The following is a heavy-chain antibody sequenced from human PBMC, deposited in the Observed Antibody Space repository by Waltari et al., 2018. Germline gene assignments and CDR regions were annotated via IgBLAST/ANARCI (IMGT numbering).Heavy chain of an antibody. Sequence: QVQLQQWGAGLLKPSETLSLTCVVSGGSFSGYYWSWIRQPPGKGLGWIGVINHSGRPNSNPSIKGRVPISIDTCKIQFSLKLRSVTVADTAVYYCARANTIFGVIRTWYYMDVWGKGTPVTVSS. J-gene: IGHJ6*03. CDR2: INHSGRP. CDR1: GGSFSGYY. CDR3: ARANTIFGVIRTWYYMDV. V-gene: IGHV4-34*01. D-gene: IGHD3-3*01.